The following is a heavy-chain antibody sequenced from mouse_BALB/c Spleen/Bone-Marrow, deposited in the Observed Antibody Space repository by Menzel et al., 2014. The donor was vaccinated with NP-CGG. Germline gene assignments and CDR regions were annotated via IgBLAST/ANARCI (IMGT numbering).Heavy chain of an antibody. CDR1: GLTFSSYG. CDR2: INSNGGST. CDR3: ARDYDYDY. Sequence: DVKLVESGGGLVQPGGSLKLSCAASGLTFSSYGMSWVRQTPDRRLELVATINSNGGSTYCPDSVKGRFTISRDNAKNTLYLQMSSLKSEDTAMYYCARDYDYDYWGQGTTLTVSS. V-gene: IGHV5-6-3*01. D-gene: IGHD2-4*01. J-gene: IGHJ2*01.